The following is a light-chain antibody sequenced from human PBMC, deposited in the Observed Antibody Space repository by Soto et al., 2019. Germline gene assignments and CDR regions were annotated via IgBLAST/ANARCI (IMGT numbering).Light chain of an antibody. CDR3: QRYGSSPPFT. CDR1: QRVSSSY. Sequence: EIVLTQSPGTLSLSPGERATLSCRASQRVSSSYLAWYQQKPGQAPRLLIYGASTRATGIPDRFSGSGSGTDFTLTISRLEPEDFAVYFCQRYGSSPPFTFGQGTKVEL. V-gene: IGKV3-20*01. CDR2: GAS. J-gene: IGKJ2*01.